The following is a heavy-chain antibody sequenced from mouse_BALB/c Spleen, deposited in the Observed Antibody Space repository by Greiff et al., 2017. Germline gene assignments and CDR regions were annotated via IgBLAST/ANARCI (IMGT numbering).Heavy chain of an antibody. J-gene: IGHJ2*01. Sequence: VQLQQSGPELVKPGASVKMSCKASGYTFTSYVMHWVKQKPGQGLEWIGYINPYNDGTKYNEKFKGKATLTSDKSSSTAYMELSSLTSEDSAVYYCAREEDYYGSSYFDYWGQGTTLTVSS. CDR3: AREEDYYGSSYFDY. V-gene: IGHV1-14*01. CDR1: GYTFTSYV. CDR2: INPYNDGT. D-gene: IGHD1-1*01.